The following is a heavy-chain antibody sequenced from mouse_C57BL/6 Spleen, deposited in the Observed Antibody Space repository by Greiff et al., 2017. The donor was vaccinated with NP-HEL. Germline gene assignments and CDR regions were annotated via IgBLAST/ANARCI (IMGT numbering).Heavy chain of an antibody. D-gene: IGHD2-4*01. CDR2: IWSGGST. V-gene: IGHV2-2*01. CDR3: ATYDYDRGWFDY. J-gene: IGHJ3*01. CDR1: GFSLTSYG. Sequence: QVQLQQSGPGLVQPSQSLSITCTVSGFSLTSYGVHWVRQSPGKGLEWLGVIWSGGSTDYNAAFISRLSISKDNSKSQVFFKMISLQDDDTAIYYCATYDYDRGWFDYWGQGTLVTVSA.